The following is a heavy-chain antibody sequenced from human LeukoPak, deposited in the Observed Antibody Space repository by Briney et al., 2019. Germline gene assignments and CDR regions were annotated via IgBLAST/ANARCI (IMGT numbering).Heavy chain of an antibody. J-gene: IGHJ6*03. CDR2: INHSGST. D-gene: IGHD3-10*01. V-gene: IGHV4-34*01. CDR1: GGSFSGYY. Sequence: PSETLSLTCAVYGGSFSGYYWSWIRQPPGKGLEWIGEINHSGSTNYNPSLKSRVTISVDTSKSQFSLKLSSVTAADTAVYYCARDPGYGSGIWVMDVWGKGTTVTISS. CDR3: ARDPGYGSGIWVMDV.